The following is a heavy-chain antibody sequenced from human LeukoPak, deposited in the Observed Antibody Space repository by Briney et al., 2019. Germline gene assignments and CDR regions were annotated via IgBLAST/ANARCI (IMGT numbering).Heavy chain of an antibody. CDR3: ARHYGP. V-gene: IGHV4-39*01. CDR2: IYDSGST. Sequence: DPSETLSLTCAVSGGSISSSDWWSWVRQPPGQGLEWIGSIYDSGSTYYNPSLKSRVTISVDTSKNQFSLKLNSVAAADTAVYYCARHYGPWGQGTLVTVSS. J-gene: IGHJ5*02. D-gene: IGHD3-10*01. CDR1: GGSISSSDW.